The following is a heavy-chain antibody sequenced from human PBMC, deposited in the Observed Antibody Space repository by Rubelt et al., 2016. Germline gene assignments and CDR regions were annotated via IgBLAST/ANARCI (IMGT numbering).Heavy chain of an antibody. Sequence: QLQLQESGSGLVKPSQTLSLTCAVSGGSISSGGYSWSWIRQPPGKGLEWIGYIYHSGSTYSHLSLKVRVTISVDTSKNQFSLKLSSVTAADTSVYYCARELTSCLDPWGQGTLVTVSS. J-gene: IGHJ5*02. V-gene: IGHV4-30-2*01. D-gene: IGHD2-2*01. CDR3: ARELTSCLDP. CDR2: IYHSGST. CDR1: GGSISSGGYS.